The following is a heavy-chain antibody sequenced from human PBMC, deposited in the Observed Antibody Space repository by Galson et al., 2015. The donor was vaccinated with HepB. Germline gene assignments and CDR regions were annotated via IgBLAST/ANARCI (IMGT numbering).Heavy chain of an antibody. CDR3: ARGIAIDS. CDR1: GLTVSNNY. Sequence: SLRLSCAASGLTVSNNYMSWVRQAPGKGLEWVSVIYSSGSTYYADPVKGRFTISRDISKNTVYLQMNSLRAGDTALYYCARGIAIDSWGQGTLVTVSS. D-gene: IGHD6-13*01. V-gene: IGHV3-66*01. CDR2: IYSSGST. J-gene: IGHJ4*02.